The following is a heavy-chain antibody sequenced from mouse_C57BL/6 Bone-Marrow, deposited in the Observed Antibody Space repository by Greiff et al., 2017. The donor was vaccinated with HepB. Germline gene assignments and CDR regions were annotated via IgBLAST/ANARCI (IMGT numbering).Heavy chain of an antibody. CDR3: TRKKGFDY. Sequence: VQGVESGAELVRPGASVTLSRKASGYTFTDYEMHWVKQTPVHGLEWIGAIDPETGGTAYNQKFKGKAILTADKSSSTAYMELRSLTSEDSAVYYCTRKKGFDYWGQGTTLTVSS. J-gene: IGHJ2*01. V-gene: IGHV1-15*01. CDR1: GYTFTDYE. CDR2: IDPETGGT.